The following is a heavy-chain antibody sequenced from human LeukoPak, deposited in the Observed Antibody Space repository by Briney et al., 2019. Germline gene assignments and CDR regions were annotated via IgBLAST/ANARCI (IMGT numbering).Heavy chain of an antibody. CDR1: GGTFSSYA. J-gene: IGHJ4*02. V-gene: IGHV7-4-1*02. Sequence: ASVKVSCKASGGTFSSYALSWVRQAPGQGLEWMGWINTNTGNPTYAQGLTGRFVFSLDTSVSTAYLQISSLKAEDTAVYYCAVTRFAGTFDYWGQGTLVTVSS. D-gene: IGHD2-21*02. CDR3: AVTRFAGTFDY. CDR2: INTNTGNP.